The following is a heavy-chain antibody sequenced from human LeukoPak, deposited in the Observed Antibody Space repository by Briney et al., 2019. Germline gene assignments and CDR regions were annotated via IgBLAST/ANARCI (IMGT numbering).Heavy chain of an antibody. D-gene: IGHD3-22*01. CDR2: IYSGGST. Sequence: GGPLRLSCAASGFTVSSNYMSWVRQAPGKGLEWVSVIYSGGSTYYADSVKGRFTISRDNSKNTLYLQMNSLRAEDTAVYYCARPYDSSGYGIDYWGQGTLVTVSS. J-gene: IGHJ4*02. V-gene: IGHV3-66*04. CDR1: GFTVSSNY. CDR3: ARPYDSSGYGIDY.